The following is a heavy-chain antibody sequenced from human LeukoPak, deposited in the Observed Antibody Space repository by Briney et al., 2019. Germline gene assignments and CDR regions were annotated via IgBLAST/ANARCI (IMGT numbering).Heavy chain of an antibody. CDR1: GFTFSSYA. CDR3: AKASAMIVVVSKHFDY. Sequence: GGSLRLSCAASGFTFSSYAMSWVRQVPGKGLEWVSAISGSGGSTYYADSVKGRFTISRDNSKNTLYLQMNSLRAEDTAVYYCAKASAMIVVVSKHFDYWGQGTLVTVSS. D-gene: IGHD3-22*01. V-gene: IGHV3-23*01. J-gene: IGHJ4*02. CDR2: ISGSGGST.